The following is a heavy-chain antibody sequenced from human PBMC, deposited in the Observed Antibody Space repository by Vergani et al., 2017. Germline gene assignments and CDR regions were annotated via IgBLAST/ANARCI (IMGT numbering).Heavy chain of an antibody. J-gene: IGHJ3*01. D-gene: IGHD1-1*01. CDR2: IYVSGIT. V-gene: IGHV4-61*02. Sequence: QVQLQESGPGLVKPSQTLSLTCTVSGASINNDFYYWHWIRQPAGKGLEWIGRIYVSGITDYSSSLQSRVTMSVDTSKNQFSLPLTSVTAADTAVYYCAGDNKQLRPSAFDLWGQGTIVTVS. CDR1: GASINNDFYY. CDR3: AGDNKQLRPSAFDL.